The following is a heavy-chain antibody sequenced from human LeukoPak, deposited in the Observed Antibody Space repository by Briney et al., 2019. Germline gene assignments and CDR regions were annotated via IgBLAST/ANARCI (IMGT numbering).Heavy chain of an antibody. D-gene: IGHD6-13*01. V-gene: IGHV4-4*07. CDR3: ARSTRQQLLPYYGMDV. CDR1: GGSISSYY. CDR2: IYTSGST. J-gene: IGHJ6*02. Sequence: SETLSLTCTVSGGSISSYYWSWIRQPAGKGLEWIGRIYTSGSTNYNPSLKSRVTMSVDTSKNQFSLKLSSVTAADTAVYYCARSTRQQLLPYYGMDVWGQGTTVTVSS.